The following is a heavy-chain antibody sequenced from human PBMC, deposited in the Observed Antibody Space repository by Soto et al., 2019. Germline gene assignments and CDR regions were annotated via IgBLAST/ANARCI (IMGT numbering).Heavy chain of an antibody. D-gene: IGHD6-13*01. CDR1: GYTFTSYG. V-gene: IGHV1-18*01. CDR3: ARVWAAAAPFDY. CDR2: ISAYNGNT. J-gene: IGHJ4*02. Sequence: QVQLVQSGAEVKKPGASVKVSCKASGYTFTSYGISWVRQAPGQGLEWMGWISAYNGNTNYAQRLQGRVTMTTDTANSADHKELRSLRPDSRAGNYWARVWAAAAPFDYWGRETLGTVSS.